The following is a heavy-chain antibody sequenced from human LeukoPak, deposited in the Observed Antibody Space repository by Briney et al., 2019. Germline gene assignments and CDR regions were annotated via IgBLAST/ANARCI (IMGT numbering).Heavy chain of an antibody. V-gene: IGHV3-7*01. J-gene: IGHJ4*02. CDR3: TREAAAGIDY. CDR2: IKQDGSEK. Sequence: GGSLRLSCAASGFTFSTYWMSWVRQALGKGLEWVANIKQDGSEKYYLDSVKGRFTISRDNAKNSLYLQMNSLRAEDTAVYFCTREAAAGIDYWGQGTLVTVPS. D-gene: IGHD6-13*01. CDR1: GFTFSTYW.